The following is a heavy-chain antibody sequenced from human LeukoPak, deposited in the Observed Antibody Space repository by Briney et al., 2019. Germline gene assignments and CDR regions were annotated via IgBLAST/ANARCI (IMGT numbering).Heavy chain of an antibody. CDR3: ARDNSGWSRDY. D-gene: IGHD6-19*01. V-gene: IGHV3-21*06. CDR1: GFTLRSYS. CDR2: INWGSNHI. J-gene: IGHJ4*02. Sequence: GGSLRLSCAASGFTLRSYSMSWVRQAPGKGLEWVSSINWGSNHIYYADAVQRRFAISRDNAKNSLYLQMNSLRAEDTAIYYCARDNSGWSRDYWGQGTLVTVSS.